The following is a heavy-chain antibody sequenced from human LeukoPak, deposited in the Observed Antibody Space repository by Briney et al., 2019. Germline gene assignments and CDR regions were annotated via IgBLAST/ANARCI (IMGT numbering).Heavy chain of an antibody. D-gene: IGHD3-10*01. V-gene: IGHV3-30*03. J-gene: IGHJ4*02. CDR2: ISYDGSNK. CDR1: GFTFSTYW. CDR3: ARRKGFGEGYFDS. Sequence: GGSLRLSCAASGFTFSTYWMSWVRQAPGKGLEWVAVISYDGSNKYYADSVKGRFTISRDNSKNTLFLQMNSLRAEDTAVYYCARRKGFGEGYFDSWGQGTLVTVSS.